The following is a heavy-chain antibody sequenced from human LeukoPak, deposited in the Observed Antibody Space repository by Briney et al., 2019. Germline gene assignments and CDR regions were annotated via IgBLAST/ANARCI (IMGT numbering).Heavy chain of an antibody. Sequence: PGGSLRLSCVASGFSSSSYWMTWVRPAPGKGLEWVATIKQDGSEQYYVDSVRGRFTISRDNAKNSLYLQMNSLRAEDTGVYYCARVKGDAFDIWGQGTVVTVSS. CDR1: GFSSSSYW. CDR2: IKQDGSEQ. CDR3: ARVKGDAFDI. V-gene: IGHV3-7*04. J-gene: IGHJ3*02.